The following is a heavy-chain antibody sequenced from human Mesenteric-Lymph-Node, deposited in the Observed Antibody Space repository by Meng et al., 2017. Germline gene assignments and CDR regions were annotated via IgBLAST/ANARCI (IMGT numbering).Heavy chain of an antibody. Sequence: GESLKISCAASGFTFSSYGMHWVRQAPGKGLEWVSAIGLDRITHHSDSVKGRFTISRDHSGSPLYLQMDSLRAEDTAVYYCARYNYDRSNFYGLDVWGQGTTVTVSS. CDR2: IGLDRIT. V-gene: IGHV3-23*01. D-gene: IGHD3-22*01. CDR1: GFTFSSYG. CDR3: ARYNYDRSNFYGLDV. J-gene: IGHJ6*02.